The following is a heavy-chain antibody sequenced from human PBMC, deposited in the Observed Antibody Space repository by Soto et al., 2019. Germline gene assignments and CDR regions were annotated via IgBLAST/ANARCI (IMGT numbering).Heavy chain of an antibody. D-gene: IGHD2-21*02. J-gene: IGHJ5*02. CDR1: GFNFSNHW. CDR3: ARESGDWPLNWFDP. V-gene: IGHV3-74*01. Sequence: GGSLRLSCAASGFNFSNHWMHWVRQRPAEGLVWVSRITSDGKSKDYAESVKGRFAISRDNPKNTLYLQMNGLTAEDTAVYYCARESGDWPLNWFDPWGQGTLVTVSS. CDR2: ITSDGKSK.